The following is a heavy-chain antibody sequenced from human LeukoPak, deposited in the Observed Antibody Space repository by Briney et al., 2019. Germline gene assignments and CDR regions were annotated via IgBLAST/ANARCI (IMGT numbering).Heavy chain of an antibody. J-gene: IGHJ4*02. D-gene: IGHD6-19*01. Sequence: ASVKVSCKASGDTFTSYDINWVRQAPGQGLEWMAWMNPNSGKTGYAQKFQGRVTMTRDASISTAYMELSSLRSEDTAVYYCARIYRRRSGWQQGYFDYWGQGTPVPVSS. V-gene: IGHV1-8*01. CDR2: MNPNSGKT. CDR3: ARIYRRRSGWQQGYFDY. CDR1: GDTFTSYD.